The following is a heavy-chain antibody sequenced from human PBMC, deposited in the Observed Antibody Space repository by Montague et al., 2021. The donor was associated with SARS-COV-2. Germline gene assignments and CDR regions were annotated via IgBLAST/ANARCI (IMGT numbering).Heavy chain of an antibody. J-gene: IGHJ6*02. CDR3: ARVRYYGLGTSLCMDV. CDR1: GGSFSGYY. D-gene: IGHD3-10*01. CDR2: INHSGST. Sequence: SETLSLTCAVYGGSFSGYYWSWIRQPPGKGLEWIGEINHSGSTNYNPSLKSRVTISVDTSKNQFSLKLSSVTAADTAVYYCARVRYYGLGTSLCMDVWGQGTTVTVSS. V-gene: IGHV4-34*01.